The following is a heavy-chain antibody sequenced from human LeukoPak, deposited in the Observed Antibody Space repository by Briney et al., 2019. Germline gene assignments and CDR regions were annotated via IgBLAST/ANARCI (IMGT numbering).Heavy chain of an antibody. CDR1: GFTFSKYI. CDR2: IQDRTEAT. CDR3: ARHHESDGYPASDS. D-gene: IGHD5-18*01. V-gene: IGHV3-23*01. J-gene: IGHJ4*02. Sequence: PGGSLRLACVASGFTFSKYIITWVRQAPGKGLEWVPTIQDRTEATIYAASVRGRFTISRAESKNTLFLHMDSLRADATALYFCARHHESDGYPASDSWGQGTLVTVSS.